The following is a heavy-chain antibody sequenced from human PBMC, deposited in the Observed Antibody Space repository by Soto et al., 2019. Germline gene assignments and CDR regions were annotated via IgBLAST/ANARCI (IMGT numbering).Heavy chain of an antibody. Sequence: GGSLRLSCAASGFTFSSYGMHWVRQAPGKGLEWVAVIWYDGSNKYYADSVKGRFTISRDNSKNTLYLQMNSLRAEDTAVYYCARDRSYPPIGWFDPWGQGTLVTVSS. J-gene: IGHJ5*02. V-gene: IGHV3-33*01. D-gene: IGHD3-16*01. CDR3: ARDRSYPPIGWFDP. CDR2: IWYDGSNK. CDR1: GFTFSSYG.